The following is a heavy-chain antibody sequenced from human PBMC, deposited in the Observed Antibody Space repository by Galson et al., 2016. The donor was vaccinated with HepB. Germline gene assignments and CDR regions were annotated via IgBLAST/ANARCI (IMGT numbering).Heavy chain of an antibody. CDR2: ISGGSGSGSI. J-gene: IGHJ4*02. CDR3: AKAGSGYSENYFDY. V-gene: IGHV3-23*01. D-gene: IGHD5-12*01. Sequence: SLRLSCAVSGLTFSNYAMTWVRQAPGKGLEWVSVISGGSGSGSIYYTDSVKGRFTISRDRSKNTLYLQMDSLRAEDTAIYYCAKAGSGYSENYFDYWGQGTLVTVSS. CDR1: GLTFSNYA.